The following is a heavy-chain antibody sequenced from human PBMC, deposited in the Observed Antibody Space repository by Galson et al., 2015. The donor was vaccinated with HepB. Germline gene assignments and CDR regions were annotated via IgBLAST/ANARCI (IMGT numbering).Heavy chain of an antibody. CDR3: AKYLYSGYEGLGY. D-gene: IGHD5-12*01. CDR1: GFTFSSYA. CDR2: ISGSGGST. V-gene: IGHV3-23*01. J-gene: IGHJ4*02. Sequence: SLRLSCAASGFTFSSYAMSWVRQAPGKGLEWVSAISGSGGSTYYADSVKGRFTISRDNSKNTLYLQMNSLRAEDTAVYYCAKYLYSGYEGLGYWGQGTLGTVSS.